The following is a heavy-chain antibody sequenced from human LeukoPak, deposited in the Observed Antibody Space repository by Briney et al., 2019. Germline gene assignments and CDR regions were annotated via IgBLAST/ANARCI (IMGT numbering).Heavy chain of an antibody. CDR2: ISAYNGNT. V-gene: IGHV1-18*01. CDR3: ACNSYYYDSSGYWVY. Sequence: ASVKVSCKASGYTFTSYGISWVRQAPGQGLEWMGWISAYNGNTNYAQKLQGRVTMTTDTSTGTAYMELRSLRSDDTAVYYCACNSYYYDSSGYWVYWGQGTLVTVSS. CDR1: GYTFTSYG. D-gene: IGHD3-22*01. J-gene: IGHJ4*02.